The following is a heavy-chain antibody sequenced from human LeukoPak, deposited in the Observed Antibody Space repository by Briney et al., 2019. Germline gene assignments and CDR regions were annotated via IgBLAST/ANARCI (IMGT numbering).Heavy chain of an antibody. CDR2: IYYSGST. CDR3: ARHRIAVAGLDAFDI. V-gene: IGHV4-39*01. Sequence: SETLSLTCTVSGGSISSSSYYWGWIRPPPGKGLEWIGSIYYSGSTYYNPSLQSRVTISVDTSKNQFSLKLSSVTAADTAVYYCARHRIAVAGLDAFDIWGQGTMVTVSS. D-gene: IGHD6-19*01. CDR1: GGSISSSSYY. J-gene: IGHJ3*02.